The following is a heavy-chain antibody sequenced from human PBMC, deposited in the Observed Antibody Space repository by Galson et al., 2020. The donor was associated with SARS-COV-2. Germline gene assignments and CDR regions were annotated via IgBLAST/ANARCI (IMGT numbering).Heavy chain of an antibody. CDR2: INASNGNT. CDR1: GCIFTSCG. J-gene: IGHJ5*02. Sequence: ASVKVSCKTSGCIFTSCGLPGLRPPPGKGLAGMGWINASNGNTNYAQKFQGRVTMTTDTSTSTAHMELRSLRSDDTAVYYCARGPVAVAVTSWWFDAWGQGTLVTVSS. D-gene: IGHD6-19*01. CDR3: ARGPVAVAVTSWWFDA. V-gene: IGHV1-18*01.